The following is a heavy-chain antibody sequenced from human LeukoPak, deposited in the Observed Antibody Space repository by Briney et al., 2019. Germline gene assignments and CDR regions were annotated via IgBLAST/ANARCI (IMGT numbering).Heavy chain of an antibody. V-gene: IGHV3-23*01. D-gene: IGHD1-1*01. CDR1: GFKFNSYA. CDR2: ISASGGST. J-gene: IGHJ4*02. Sequence: GGSLRLSCAASGFKFNSYAMSWVRQAPGKGLEWVSVISASGGSTNYADSVKGRFTISRDSSKNTLYLQMNSLRVDDTAVYYCAKNWNLDNWGQGTLVTVSS. CDR3: AKNWNLDN.